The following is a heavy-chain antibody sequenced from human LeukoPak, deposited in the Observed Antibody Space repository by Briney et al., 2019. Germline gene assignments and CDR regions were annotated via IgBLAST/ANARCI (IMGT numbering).Heavy chain of an antibody. Sequence: SETLSLTCTVSGGSISSSAFYWDWIRQPPGKGLEWIGSISYGGSTYYKPSLKSRVTISVDTSKNQFSLKVSSVTAADTAVYYCARAGAVADPYYYYGMDVWGQGTTVTVSS. V-gene: IGHV4-39*01. CDR3: ARAGAVADPYYYYGMDV. D-gene: IGHD6-19*01. CDR2: ISYGGST. J-gene: IGHJ6*02. CDR1: GGSISSSAFY.